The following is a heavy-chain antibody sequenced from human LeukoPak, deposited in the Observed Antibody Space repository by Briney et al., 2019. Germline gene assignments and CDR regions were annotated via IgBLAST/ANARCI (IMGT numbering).Heavy chain of an antibody. J-gene: IGHJ4*02. D-gene: IGHD3-22*01. Sequence: SETLSLTCAVSGGPISSGGYSWSWIRQPPGKGLEWIGYIYHSGSTYYNPSLKSRVTISVDRSKNQFSLKLSSVTAADTAVYYCARAYYYDSSGYYTNRRYYFDYWGQGTLVTVSS. CDR2: IYHSGST. V-gene: IGHV4-30-2*01. CDR1: GGPISSGGYS. CDR3: ARAYYYDSSGYYTNRRYYFDY.